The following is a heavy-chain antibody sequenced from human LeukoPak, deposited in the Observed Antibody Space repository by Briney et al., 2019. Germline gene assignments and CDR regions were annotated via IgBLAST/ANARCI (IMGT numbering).Heavy chain of an antibody. J-gene: IGHJ4*02. CDR3: AMNWAHTTPDY. CDR2: IYTSGTT. Sequence: PSETLSLTCTVSGGSVRRGNYYWTWIRQPAGSGLEWIGRIYTSGTTDYNPSLRTRVTISVDASRNQFSLNLSSVTAADTAVYYCAMNWAHTTPDYWGQGTLVTVSS. D-gene: IGHD1-14*01. V-gene: IGHV4-61*02. CDR1: GGSVRRGNYY.